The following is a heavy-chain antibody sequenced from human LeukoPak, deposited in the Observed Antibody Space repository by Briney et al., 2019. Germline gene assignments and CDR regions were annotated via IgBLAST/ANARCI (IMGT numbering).Heavy chain of an antibody. CDR1: GGSFSAFH. V-gene: IGHV4-34*01. CDR3: ASRPFLYGFRTYFDN. D-gene: IGHD3-10*01. J-gene: IGHJ4*02. Sequence: SETLSLTCAAYGGSFSAFHWNWIRQSPAKGLEWLGEMKQSGTPRYNPSLQSRVTISVDKSKNQFSLNVRSVTAADTAVYYCASRPFLYGFRTYFDNWAQGTLVTASS. CDR2: MKQSGTP.